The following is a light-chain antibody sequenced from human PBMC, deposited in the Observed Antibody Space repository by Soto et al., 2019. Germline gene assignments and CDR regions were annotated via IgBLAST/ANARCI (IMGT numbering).Light chain of an antibody. CDR1: QSISSY. V-gene: IGKV1-39*01. CDR2: AAS. CDR3: QQYYSTPPT. J-gene: IGKJ1*01. Sequence: DIQMTQSPSPLSASVGDRVTITCRASQSISSYLNWYQQKPGKAPKLLIYAASSLQSGVPSRFSGSGSGTDFTLTISSLQAEDVAVYYCQQYYSTPPTFGQGTKVDIK.